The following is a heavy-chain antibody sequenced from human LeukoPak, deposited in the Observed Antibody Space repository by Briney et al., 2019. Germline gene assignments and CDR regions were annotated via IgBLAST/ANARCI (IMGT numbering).Heavy chain of an antibody. CDR3: ARPHYYGSGSYLGY. CDR2: ISSSGSTI. CDR1: GFTFSDYY. J-gene: IGHJ4*02. V-gene: IGHV3-11*04. D-gene: IGHD3-10*01. Sequence: GGSLRLSCAASGFTFSDYYMSWLRQAPGKGLEWVSYISSSGSTIYYADSVKGRFTISRDNAKNSLYLQMSSLRAEDTAVYYCARPHYYGSGSYLGYWGQGTLVTVSS.